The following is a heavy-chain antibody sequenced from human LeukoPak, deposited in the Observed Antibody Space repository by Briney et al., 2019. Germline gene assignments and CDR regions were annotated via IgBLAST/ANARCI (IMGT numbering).Heavy chain of an antibody. CDR2: IIPIFGIA. V-gene: IGHV1-69*04. Sequence: SVKVSCKASGGTFSSYAISWVRQAPGQGLEWMGRIIPIFGIANYAQKFQGRVTITADKSTSTAYMELSSLRSEDTAVYYCARADCSSTSCYSWPASWFDPWGQETLVTVSS. J-gene: IGHJ5*02. CDR1: GGTFSSYA. CDR3: ARADCSSTSCYSWPASWFDP. D-gene: IGHD2-2*01.